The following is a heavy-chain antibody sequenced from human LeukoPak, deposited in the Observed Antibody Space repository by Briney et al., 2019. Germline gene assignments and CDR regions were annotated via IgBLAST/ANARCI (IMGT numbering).Heavy chain of an antibody. J-gene: IGHJ4*02. CDR2: INHSGST. V-gene: IGHV4-34*01. CDR3: ARGDIAAGGAPFDY. Sequence: SETLSLTCAVYGESFSGYYWSWIRQPPGRGPEWIGEINHSGSTSYSASLKSRVTISVDTSKNQFSLKLNSVTAADTAVYYCARGDIAAGGAPFDYWGQGTLVTVSS. D-gene: IGHD6-13*01. CDR1: GESFSGYY.